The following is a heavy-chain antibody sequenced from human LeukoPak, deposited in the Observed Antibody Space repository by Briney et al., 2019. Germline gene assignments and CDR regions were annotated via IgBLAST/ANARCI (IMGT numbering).Heavy chain of an antibody. Sequence: SETLSLTCTVSGGSISSGDYYWSWIRQPPGKGLEWIGYIYYSGSTYYNPSLKSRVTISVDTSKNQFSLKLSSVTAADAAVYYCASRYCSSTSCYPDAFDIWGQGTMVTVSS. CDR1: GGSISSGDYY. J-gene: IGHJ3*02. CDR3: ASRYCSSTSCYPDAFDI. V-gene: IGHV4-30-4*08. CDR2: IYYSGST. D-gene: IGHD2-2*01.